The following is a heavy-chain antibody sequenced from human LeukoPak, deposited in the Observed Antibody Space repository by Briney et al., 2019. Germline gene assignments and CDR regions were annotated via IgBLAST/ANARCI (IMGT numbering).Heavy chain of an antibody. J-gene: IGHJ4*02. CDR2: IKQDGSEK. V-gene: IGHV3-7*01. Sequence: GGSLRLSCAASGFTLSNYCMSWVRQAPGKGLEWVANIKQDGSEKYYVDSVKGRFTISRDNAKNSLYLQMNSLRAEDTAVYYCARDYLVPAAPFDYWGQGTLVTVSS. CDR1: GFTLSNYC. D-gene: IGHD2-2*01. CDR3: ARDYLVPAAPFDY.